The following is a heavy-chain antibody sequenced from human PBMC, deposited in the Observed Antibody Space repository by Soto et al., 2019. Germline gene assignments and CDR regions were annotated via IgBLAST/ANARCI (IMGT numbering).Heavy chain of an antibody. CDR1: GYTFTSYY. Sequence: QVQLVQSGAEVKKPGASVKVSCKASGYTFTSYYMHWVRQAPGQGLEWMGIINPSGGSTSYAQKFQGRVTVTRDTSTSTVYMELSSLRSEDTAVYYCARDLGSVTSLYYYYYGMDVWGQGTTVTVSS. CDR3: ARDLGSVTSLYYYYYGMDV. D-gene: IGHD4-17*01. V-gene: IGHV1-46*01. J-gene: IGHJ6*02. CDR2: INPSGGST.